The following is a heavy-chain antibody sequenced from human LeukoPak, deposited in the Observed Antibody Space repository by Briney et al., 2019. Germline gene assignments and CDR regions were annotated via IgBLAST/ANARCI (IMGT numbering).Heavy chain of an antibody. D-gene: IGHD6-13*01. V-gene: IGHV4-39*01. Sequence: SETLSLTCTVSGGSISSSSYYWGWIRQPPGKGLEWIGSIYYSGSTYYNPSLKSRVTISVDTSKNQFSLKLSSVTAADTAVYYCARVLSSSWYAPWGQGTMVTVSS. J-gene: IGHJ3*01. CDR3: ARVLSSSWYAP. CDR2: IYYSGST. CDR1: GGSISSSSYY.